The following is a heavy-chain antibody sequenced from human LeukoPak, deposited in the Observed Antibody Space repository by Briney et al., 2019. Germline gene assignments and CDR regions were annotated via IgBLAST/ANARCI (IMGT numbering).Heavy chain of an antibody. J-gene: IGHJ4*02. D-gene: IGHD5-18*01. CDR2: IWYDGSNK. CDR1: GFTFSSYG. V-gene: IGHV3-33*06. Sequence: PGGSLRLSCAASGFTFSSYGMHWVRQAPGKGLEWVAVIWYDGSNKYYADSVKGRFTISRDNSKNTLYLQMNSLRAEDTAVYYCAKGIQLWFFDYWGQGTLVTVSS. CDR3: AKGIQLWFFDY.